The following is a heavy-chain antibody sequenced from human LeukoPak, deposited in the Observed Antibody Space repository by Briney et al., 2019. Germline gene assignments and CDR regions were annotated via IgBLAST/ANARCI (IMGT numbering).Heavy chain of an antibody. Sequence: GGSLRLSCAASGFTFSDYYMSWVRQAPGQGLEWVSYISSSGSTIYYADSVKGRFTISRDNAKNSLYLQMNTLRAEDTAVYYCAREIAAAGTFDYWGQGTLVTVSS. CDR2: ISSSGSTI. V-gene: IGHV3-11*04. D-gene: IGHD6-13*01. J-gene: IGHJ4*02. CDR1: GFTFSDYY. CDR3: AREIAAAGTFDY.